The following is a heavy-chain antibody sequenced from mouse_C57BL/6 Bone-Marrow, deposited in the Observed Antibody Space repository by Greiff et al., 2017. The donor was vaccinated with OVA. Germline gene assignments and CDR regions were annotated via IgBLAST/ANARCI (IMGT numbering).Heavy chain of an antibody. Sequence: QVQLKESGPGILQPSQTLSLTCSFSGFSLSTFGMGVGWIRQPSGKGLEWLAHIWWDDDKYYNPALKSRLTISKDTSKNQVFLKIANVDTADTATYYCARPVTTVAPGFDVWGTGTTVTVSS. CDR2: IWWDDDK. CDR1: GFSLSTFGMG. D-gene: IGHD1-1*01. V-gene: IGHV8-8*01. CDR3: ARPVTTVAPGFDV. J-gene: IGHJ1*03.